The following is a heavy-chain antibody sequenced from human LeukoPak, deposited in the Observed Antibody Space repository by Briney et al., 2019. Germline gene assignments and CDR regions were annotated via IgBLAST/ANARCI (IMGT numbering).Heavy chain of an antibody. CDR3: AKVSSQLYSSGSTFDY. J-gene: IGHJ4*02. Sequence: GGSLRLSCAASGFTFSTYAMNWVRQAPGKRLEWVSSITGSGRDTYYAGSVKGRITISRDNSRNTLYLQMNSLRAEDTAVYYCAKVSSQLYSSGSTFDYWGQGTLVTVSS. CDR2: ITGSGRDT. D-gene: IGHD6-19*01. V-gene: IGHV3-23*01. CDR1: GFTFSTYA.